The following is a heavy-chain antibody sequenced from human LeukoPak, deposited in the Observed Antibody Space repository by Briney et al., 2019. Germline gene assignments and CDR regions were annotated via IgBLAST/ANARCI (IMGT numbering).Heavy chain of an antibody. Sequence: GGSLRLSCAASGFTFSTFAMNWVRQAPGKGLEWVSAISGSGGSTYYADSVKGRFTISRDNSKNTLYLQMNGLRAEDTAVYYCAKDWGTPYYFDYWGQGTLVTVSS. V-gene: IGHV3-23*01. J-gene: IGHJ4*02. CDR2: ISGSGGST. D-gene: IGHD3-16*01. CDR1: GFTFSTFA. CDR3: AKDWGTPYYFDY.